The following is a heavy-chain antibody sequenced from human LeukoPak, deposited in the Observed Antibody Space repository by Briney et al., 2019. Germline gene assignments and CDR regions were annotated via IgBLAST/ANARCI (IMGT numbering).Heavy chain of an antibody. CDR3: ARFQVGSTSWDFDY. D-gene: IGHD2-2*01. V-gene: IGHV3-23*01. CDR2: ISGSGGST. CDR1: GFTFSSDA. Sequence: GGSLRLSCAASGFTFSSDAMSWVRQAPRKGLEWVSAISGSGGSTYYADSVKGRFTISRDNSKNTLYLQMNSLRAEDTAVYYCARFQVGSTSWDFDYWGQGTLVTVSS. J-gene: IGHJ4*02.